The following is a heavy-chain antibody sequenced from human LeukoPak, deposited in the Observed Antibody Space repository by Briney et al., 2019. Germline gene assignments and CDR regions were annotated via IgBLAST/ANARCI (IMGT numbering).Heavy chain of an antibody. CDR3: TRHEYSGSYYGLSWFDP. Sequence: SSETLSLTCTVSGGSISSSGYYWGWIRQPPGKGLEWIASIYYSGSTYYNPSLKSRVTISVDTSKNQLSLKLSSLTAADTAVYYCTRHEYSGSYYGLSWFDPWGQGTLVTVSS. CDR2: IYYSGST. CDR1: GGSISSSGYY. V-gene: IGHV4-39*01. D-gene: IGHD1-26*01. J-gene: IGHJ5*02.